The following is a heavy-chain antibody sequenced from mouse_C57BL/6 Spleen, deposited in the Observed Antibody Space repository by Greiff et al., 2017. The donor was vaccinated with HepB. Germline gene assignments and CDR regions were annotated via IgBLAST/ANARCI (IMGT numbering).Heavy chain of an antibody. CDR2: INPNNGGT. CDR1: GYTFTDYN. V-gene: IGHV1-18*01. J-gene: IGHJ1*03. D-gene: IGHD2-4*01. CDR3: ARRRNDYDWYFDV. Sequence: EVQRVESGPELVKPGASVKIPCKASGYTFTDYNMDWVKQSHGKSLEWIGDINPNNGGTIYNQKFKGKATLTVDKSSSTAYMELRSLTSEDTAVYYCARRRNDYDWYFDVWGTGTTVTVSS.